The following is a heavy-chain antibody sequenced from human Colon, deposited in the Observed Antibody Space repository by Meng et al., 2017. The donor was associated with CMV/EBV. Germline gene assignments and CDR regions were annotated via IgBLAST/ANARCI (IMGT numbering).Heavy chain of an antibody. CDR3: ARKLSTAGVLGY. J-gene: IGHJ4*02. D-gene: IGHD5/OR15-5a*01. CDR2: ISSNGGNT. Sequence: GGSLRLSCAASGFAFGTYAMHWVRQAPGKGLEFVSAISSNGGNTYYADSVKGRFSISRDNSENTMYLQMGSLRTEDMAVYFCARKLSTAGVLGYWGQGTLVTVSS. CDR1: GFAFGTYA. V-gene: IGHV3-64*02.